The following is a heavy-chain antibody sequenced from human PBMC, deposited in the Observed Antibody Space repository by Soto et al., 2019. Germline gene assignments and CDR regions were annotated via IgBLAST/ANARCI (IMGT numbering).Heavy chain of an antibody. CDR2: IYYSGST. Sequence: QVQLQESGPGLVKPSQTLSLTCTVSGGSISSGGYYWSWIRQHPGKGLEWIGYIYYSGSTYYNPSLKSRVTISVVTSKTQFSLKLSSVTAADTAVYYCAPYCSGGSCYLDYWGQGTLVTVSS. CDR1: GGSISSGGYY. CDR3: APYCSGGSCYLDY. J-gene: IGHJ4*02. V-gene: IGHV4-31*03. D-gene: IGHD2-15*01.